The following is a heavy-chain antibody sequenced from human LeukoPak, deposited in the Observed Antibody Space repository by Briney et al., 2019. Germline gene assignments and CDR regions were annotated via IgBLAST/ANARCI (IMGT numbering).Heavy chain of an antibody. V-gene: IGHV3-13*01. CDR1: GFTFSNYD. CDR2: IGTAGNT. J-gene: IGHJ4*02. CDR3: ARSKSYSSGWTDFDY. Sequence: GGSLRLSCAASGFTFSNYDMHWVCQAPGKGLEWVSVIGTAGNTYYLGSVKGRFTISRENAKDSLFLQMNRLSAGDTAIYYCARSKSYSSGWTDFDYWGQGTLVTVSS. D-gene: IGHD6-19*01.